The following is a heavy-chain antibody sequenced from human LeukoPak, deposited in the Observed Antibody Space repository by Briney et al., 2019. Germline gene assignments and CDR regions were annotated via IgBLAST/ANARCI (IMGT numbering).Heavy chain of an antibody. D-gene: IGHD6-13*01. Sequence: GGSLRLSCAASGFTFSSYAMSWVRQAPGKGLEWAPAISGSGGSTYYADSVKGRFTISRDNSKNTLYLQMNSLRAEDTAVYYCAKWLAAAGTDDYWGQGTLVTVSS. V-gene: IGHV3-23*01. CDR1: GFTFSSYA. J-gene: IGHJ4*02. CDR2: ISGSGGST. CDR3: AKWLAAAGTDDY.